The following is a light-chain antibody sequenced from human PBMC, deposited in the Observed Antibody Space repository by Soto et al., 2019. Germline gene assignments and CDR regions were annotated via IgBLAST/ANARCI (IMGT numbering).Light chain of an antibody. J-gene: IGLJ1*01. Sequence: QSVLTQPASVSGSPGQSITISCTGSGSDVGGYDFVSWYQQHPGKAPKLMSYEVSNRPSGVSNRFSGSKSGNTASLTISGLQAEDEADYYCSSYTSISTLLFGTGTKVTVL. V-gene: IGLV2-14*01. CDR3: SSYTSISTLL. CDR1: GSDVGGYDF. CDR2: EVS.